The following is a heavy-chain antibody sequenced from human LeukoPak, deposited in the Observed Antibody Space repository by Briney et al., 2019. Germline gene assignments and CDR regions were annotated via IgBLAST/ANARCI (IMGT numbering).Heavy chain of an antibody. J-gene: IGHJ4*02. CDR1: GFTFSSYW. V-gene: IGHV3-74*01. D-gene: IGHD3-10*01. CDR3: ARGPMVRTNLFDY. Sequence: GGSLRLSCAASGFTFSSYWMHWVRQAPGKGLVWVSRINSDGSRTSYADSVKGRFTTSRDNAKNTLYLQMNSLRAEDTAVYYCARGPMVRTNLFDYWGQGTLVTVSS. CDR2: INSDGSRT.